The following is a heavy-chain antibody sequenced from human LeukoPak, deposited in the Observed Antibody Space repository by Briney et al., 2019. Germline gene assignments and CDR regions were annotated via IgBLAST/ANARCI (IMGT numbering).Heavy chain of an antibody. CDR3: AKVRSCSGGSCYSAYFDY. CDR2: IWYDGSNK. D-gene: IGHD2-15*01. J-gene: IGHJ4*02. Sequence: GGSLRLSCAASGFSFSSYGMHWVRQAPGKGLEWVAVIWYDGSNKYYADSVKGRFTISRDNSKNTLYLQMNSLRAEDTALYYCAKVRSCSGGSCYSAYFDYWGQGTLVTVSS. CDR1: GFSFSSYG. V-gene: IGHV3-30*02.